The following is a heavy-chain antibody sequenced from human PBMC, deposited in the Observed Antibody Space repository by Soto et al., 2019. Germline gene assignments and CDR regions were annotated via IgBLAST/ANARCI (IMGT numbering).Heavy chain of an antibody. V-gene: IGHV3-21*01. J-gene: IGHJ4*02. Sequence: EVQLVESGGGLVKPGGSLRLSCAASGFTFSLYRMIWVRQAPGKGLEWVASITSSSSYIYYEDSLKGRFTISRDNAKNSLFLQLDSLRAEDTAVYFCVRARSTDSRSDYWGQGTLVTVSS. D-gene: IGHD3-22*01. CDR3: VRARSTDSRSDY. CDR2: ITSSSSYI. CDR1: GFTFSLYR.